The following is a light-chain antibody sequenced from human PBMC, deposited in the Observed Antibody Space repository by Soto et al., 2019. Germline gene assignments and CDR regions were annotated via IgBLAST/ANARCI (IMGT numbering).Light chain of an antibody. CDR3: LQDYSYPRT. V-gene: IGKV1-6*01. CDR2: GTS. J-gene: IGKJ1*01. Sequence: AIQMTQSPSSLSASVGDRVIITCRASQAIRTELGWYQQRPGKAPKLLIYGTSNLQSGVPSRFSGSGSGTDFTLTLDGLQPEDFAIYYCLQDYSYPRTFGQGTKVDVK. CDR1: QAIRTE.